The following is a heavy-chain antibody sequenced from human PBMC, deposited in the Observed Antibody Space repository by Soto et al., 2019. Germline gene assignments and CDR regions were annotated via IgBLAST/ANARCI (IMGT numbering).Heavy chain of an antibody. Sequence: ASVKVSCKASGGTFSSYAISWVRQAPGQGLEWMGGIIPIFGTANYAQKFQGRVTITADESTSTAYMELSSLRSEDTAVYYCARDNFRPAVRGVYYYYGMDVWGQGTTVTVSS. CDR1: GGTFSSYA. CDR3: ARDNFRPAVRGVYYYYGMDV. J-gene: IGHJ6*02. CDR2: IIPIFGTA. D-gene: IGHD3-10*01. V-gene: IGHV1-69*13.